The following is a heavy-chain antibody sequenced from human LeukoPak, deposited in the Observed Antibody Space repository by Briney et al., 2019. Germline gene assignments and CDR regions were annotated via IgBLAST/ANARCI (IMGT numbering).Heavy chain of an antibody. D-gene: IGHD2-15*01. J-gene: IGHJ5*02. CDR3: AKAQKEKERYSSSWFDP. CDR1: RFTFSGYS. Sequence: QPGGSLRLSCAASRFTFSGYSMTWVRQAPGKGLEWVSTILSSGAGTYYADSVKGRFTISRDNSKNTLYLQLNSLRAEDTAVYYCAKAQKEKERYSSSWFDPWGQGTLVTVSS. V-gene: IGHV3-23*01. CDR2: ILSSGAGT.